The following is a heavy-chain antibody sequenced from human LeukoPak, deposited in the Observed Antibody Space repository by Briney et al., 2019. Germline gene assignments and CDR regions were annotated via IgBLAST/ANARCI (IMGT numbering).Heavy chain of an antibody. J-gene: IGHJ4*02. CDR3: ARDRVGGSYRY. CDR1: GYTFTVYY. Sequence: ASVTVSFTASGYTFTVYYMHWVRQAPGQELEWMGWINPNSGGTNYAQKFQGRVTMTRDTSISTAYMELSRLRSDDTAVYYCARDRVGGSYRYWGQGTLVTVSS. V-gene: IGHV1-2*02. D-gene: IGHD1-26*01. CDR2: INPNSGGT.